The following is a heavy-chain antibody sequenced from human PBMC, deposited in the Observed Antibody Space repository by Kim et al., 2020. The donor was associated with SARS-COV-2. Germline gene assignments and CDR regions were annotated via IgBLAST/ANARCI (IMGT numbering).Heavy chain of an antibody. J-gene: IGHJ6*03. CDR2: MNPNSGNT. V-gene: IGHV1-8*01. CDR1: GYTFTSYD. D-gene: IGHD6-13*01. Sequence: ASVKVSCKASGYTFTSYDINWVRQATGQGLEWMGWMNPNSGNTGYAQKFQGRVTMTRNTPISTAYMELSSLRSEDTAVYYCARSSPPLDYYYYMDVWGKGTTVTVSS. CDR3: ARSSPPLDYYYYMDV.